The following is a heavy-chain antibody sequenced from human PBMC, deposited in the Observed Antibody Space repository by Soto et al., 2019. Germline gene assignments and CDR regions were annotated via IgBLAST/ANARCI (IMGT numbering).Heavy chain of an antibody. CDR2: INPSGGST. CDR3: ARDYGERITIFGVVTPHDAFDI. J-gene: IGHJ3*02. D-gene: IGHD3-3*01. CDR1: GYTFTSYY. Sequence: ASVKVSCKASGYTFTSYYMHWVRQAPGQGLEWMGIINPSGGSTSYAQKFQGRVTMTRDTSTSTVYMELSSLRSEDTAVYYCARDYGERITIFGVVTPHDAFDIWGQGTMVTVSS. V-gene: IGHV1-46*01.